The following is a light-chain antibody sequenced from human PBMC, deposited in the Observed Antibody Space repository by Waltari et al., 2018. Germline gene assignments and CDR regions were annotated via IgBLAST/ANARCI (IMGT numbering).Light chain of an antibody. CDR3: QSYDSSLSGVV. Sequence: QSVLTQPPSVSGAPGQRVTIPCTGSSSTIGAGYHVHWYQQLPATAPKLLIYGNSNRPSGVPDRFSGSKSGTSASLAITGLQAEDEADYYCQSYDSSLSGVVFGGGTKLTVL. CDR2: GNS. V-gene: IGLV1-40*01. CDR1: SSTIGAGYH. J-gene: IGLJ2*01.